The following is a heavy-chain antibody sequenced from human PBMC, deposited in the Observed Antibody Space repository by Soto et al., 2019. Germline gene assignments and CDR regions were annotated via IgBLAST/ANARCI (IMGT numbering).Heavy chain of an antibody. J-gene: IGHJ4*02. CDR1: GFTFSSYA. V-gene: IGHV3-23*01. CDR3: VKGMIPVVINGPFDY. D-gene: IGHD3-22*01. Sequence: EVQLLESGGGLVQPGGSLRVSCAASGFTFSSYAMTWVRQAPGKGLEWVSAISGSRGTTYYADSVEGRFTISRDNSKNTLYLQMNSLRAEDTAIYYCVKGMIPVVINGPFDYWGQGILVTVSS. CDR2: ISGSRGTT.